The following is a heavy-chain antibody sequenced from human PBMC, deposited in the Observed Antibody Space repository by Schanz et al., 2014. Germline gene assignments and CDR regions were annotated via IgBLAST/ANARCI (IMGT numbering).Heavy chain of an antibody. CDR2: ISHSGGSK. CDR1: GFTFSTYA. V-gene: IGHV3-23*04. J-gene: IGHJ6*02. CDR3: AKGMGYCSGGTCYDYYYYGLDV. Sequence: EVQLVESGGGVVQPGGSLRLSCAASGFTFSTYAMTWVRQAPGKGLEWVSSISHSGGSKYYADSVKGRFTISRDNSENTLYLQMNSLSADDTAVCYCAKGMGYCSGGTCYDYYYYGLDVWGQGTTVTVSS. D-gene: IGHD2-15*01.